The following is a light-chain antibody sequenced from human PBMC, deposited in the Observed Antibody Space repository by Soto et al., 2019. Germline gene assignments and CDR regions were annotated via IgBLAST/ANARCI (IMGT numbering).Light chain of an antibody. CDR2: GAS. CDR3: QQYDNWPPWT. CDR1: QSVSSN. V-gene: IGKV3-15*01. J-gene: IGKJ1*01. Sequence: EIVMTQSPATLSVSPGERATLSCRASQSVSSNLAWYQQKPGQAPRLLLYGASTSATGIPDRFSGSGSETEFTLTISSLQPEDFAVYYCQQYDNWPPWTFGQGTKVEIK.